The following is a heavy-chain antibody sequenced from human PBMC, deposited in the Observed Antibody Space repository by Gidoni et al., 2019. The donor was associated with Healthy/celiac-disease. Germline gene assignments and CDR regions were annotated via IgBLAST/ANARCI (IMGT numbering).Heavy chain of an antibody. CDR1: GGSFSGYY. J-gene: IGHJ6*02. V-gene: IGHV4-34*01. CDR3: AREGAHKGGTTGGNYYYYGMDV. CDR2: INHSGST. D-gene: IGHD1-7*01. Sequence: QVQLQQWGAGLLKPSETLSLTCAVYGGSFSGYYWSWIRQPPGKGLEWIGEINHSGSTNYNPSLKSRVTISVDTSKNQFSLKLSSVTAADTAVYYCAREGAHKGGTTGGNYYYYGMDVWGQGTTVTVSS.